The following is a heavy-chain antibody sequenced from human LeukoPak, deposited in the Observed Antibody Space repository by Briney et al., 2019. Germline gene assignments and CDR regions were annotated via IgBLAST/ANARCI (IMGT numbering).Heavy chain of an antibody. CDR3: ASPGAYY. V-gene: IGHV3-64*01. Sequence: GGSLSLSCAASGFTFSSYAMHWVRQPPGKGLEYVSAISSNGGSTYYANSVKGRFTLSRDNSKNTLYLQMGSLSPEDMAVYYCASPGAYYWGQGTLVTVPS. J-gene: IGHJ4*02. CDR1: GFTFSSYA. CDR2: ISSNGGST.